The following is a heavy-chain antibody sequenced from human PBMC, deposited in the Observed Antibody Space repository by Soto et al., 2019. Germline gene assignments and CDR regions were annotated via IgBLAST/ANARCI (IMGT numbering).Heavy chain of an antibody. CDR1: GFTFSSYA. CDR2: ISGSGGST. Sequence: GGSLRLSCAASGFTFSSYAMSWVRQAPGKGLEWVSAISGSGGSTYYADSVKGRFTISRDNSKNTLYLQMNSLRAEDTAVYYCAKKSQNIVVVVAATGTLFDYWGQGTLVTVSS. J-gene: IGHJ4*02. V-gene: IGHV3-23*01. CDR3: AKKSQNIVVVVAATGTLFDY. D-gene: IGHD2-15*01.